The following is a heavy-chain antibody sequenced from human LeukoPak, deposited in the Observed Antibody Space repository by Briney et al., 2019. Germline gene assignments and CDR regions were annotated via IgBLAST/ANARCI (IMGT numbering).Heavy chain of an antibody. CDR2: ISYDGSNK. J-gene: IGHJ4*02. CDR1: GFTFSTYG. Sequence: GGSLRLSCAASGFTFSTYGMHWVRQAPGKGLEWVAVISYDGSNKHYADSVKGRFTISRDNSKNTLYLQMNSLRAEDTAVYHCAKDLAYCGGDCYTGLDYWGQGTLVTVSS. D-gene: IGHD2-21*01. V-gene: IGHV3-30*18. CDR3: AKDLAYCGGDCYTGLDY.